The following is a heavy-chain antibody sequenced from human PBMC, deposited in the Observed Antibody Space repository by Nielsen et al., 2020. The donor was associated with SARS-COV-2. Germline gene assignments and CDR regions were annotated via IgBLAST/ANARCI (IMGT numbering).Heavy chain of an antibody. V-gene: IGHV3-21*01. CDR3: QGWLQSRGWFDP. D-gene: IGHD5-24*01. CDR2: ISSSSSYI. Sequence: RGSLRLSCAASGFTFSSYSMNWVRQAPGKGLEWVSSISSSSSYIYYADSVKGRFTISRDNAKNSLYLQMNSLRAEDTAVYYCQGWLQSRGWFDPWGQGTLVTVSS. CDR1: GFTFSSYS. J-gene: IGHJ5*02.